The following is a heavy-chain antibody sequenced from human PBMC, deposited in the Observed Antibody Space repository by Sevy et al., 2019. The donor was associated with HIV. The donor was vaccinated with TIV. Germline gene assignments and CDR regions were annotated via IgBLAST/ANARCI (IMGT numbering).Heavy chain of an antibody. J-gene: IGHJ4*02. D-gene: IGHD2-15*01. V-gene: IGHV3-48*02. CDR1: GFTFSSFS. Sequence: GESLKISCAASGFTFSSFSMNWVRQAPGKGLEWVSYISSSSSTIYYADSVKGRFTISRDNAKKSLYLQMNSLRDEDTAMYYCARGFTLWGQGTLVTVSS. CDR3: ARGFTL. CDR2: ISSSSSTI.